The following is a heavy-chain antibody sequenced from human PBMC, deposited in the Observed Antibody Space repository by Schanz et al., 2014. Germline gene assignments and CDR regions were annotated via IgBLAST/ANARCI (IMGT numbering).Heavy chain of an antibody. CDR3: ARVHIATYHYNSPDAFDI. Sequence: QLMQSGSEVRKPGASVKVSCKASGYIFGSHGITWVRQAPGQGPELMGWINAHTGNTQYAQKFQGRVNMTRNTVTTTVHLELTRLRTDDTAIYYCARVHIATYHYNSPDAFDIWGQGTRVTVSS. V-gene: IGHV1-18*01. CDR2: INAHTGNT. D-gene: IGHD3-10*01. CDR1: GYIFGSHG. J-gene: IGHJ3*02.